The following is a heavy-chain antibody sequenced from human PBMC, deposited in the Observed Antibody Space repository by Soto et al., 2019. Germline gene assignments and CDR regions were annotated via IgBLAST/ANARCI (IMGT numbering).Heavy chain of an antibody. J-gene: IGHJ6*02. CDR3: ARDKRITIFGVVIEGDPTDYYGMDV. CDR2: IYYSGST. Sequence: ASETLSLTCTVSGGSISSGDYYWSWIRQPPGKGLEWIGYIYYSGSTYYNPSLKSRVTISVDTSKNQFSLKLSSVTAADTAVYYCARDKRITIFGVVIEGDPTDYYGMDVWGQGTTVT. CDR1: GGSISSGDYY. V-gene: IGHV4-30-4*01. D-gene: IGHD3-3*01.